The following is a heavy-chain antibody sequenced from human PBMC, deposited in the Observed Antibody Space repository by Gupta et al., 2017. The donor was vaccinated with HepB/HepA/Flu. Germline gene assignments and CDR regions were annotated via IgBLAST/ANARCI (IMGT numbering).Heavy chain of an antibody. V-gene: IGHV4-59*08. CDR3: VRHYDVRSGYSDN. CDR1: GGSISSDY. J-gene: IGHJ4*02. CDR2: YSGST. D-gene: IGHD3-3*01. Sequence: QVQMQESGPGLVKPSETLSLTCTVSGGSISSDYWSWIRQPPGKGLEWIGYSGSTNYKPSLKSRVTISVDTSKKQFSLKMRSVNGADTAVYYCVRHYDVRSGYSDNWGQGTLVTVSS.